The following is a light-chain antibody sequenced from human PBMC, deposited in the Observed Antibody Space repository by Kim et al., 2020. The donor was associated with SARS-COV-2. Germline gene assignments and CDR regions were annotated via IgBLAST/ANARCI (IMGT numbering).Light chain of an antibody. CDR3: QQYDSYPWT. CDR2: RAP. J-gene: IGKJ1*01. Sequence: ASEGERPTLPCGPSQSFTNWLAGYQHTPGRAPNLVIYRAPVLQRGVPSRFGGSGSGTEFTLTISGLQPDNFATYYGQQYDSYPWTFGQGTKVDIK. CDR1: QSFTNW. V-gene: IGKV1-5*03.